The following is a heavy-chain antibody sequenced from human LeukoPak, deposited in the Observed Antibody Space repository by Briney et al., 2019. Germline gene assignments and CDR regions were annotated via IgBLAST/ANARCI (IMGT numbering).Heavy chain of an antibody. CDR1: GFTFSSYS. Sequence: PGGSLRLSCAASGFTFSSYSMNWVRQAPGKGLEWVSSISSSSSYIYYADSVKGRFTTSRDNAKNSLYLQMNSLRAEDTAVYYCARDARGGSSWRAPEKMEGAFDIWGQGTMVTVSS. V-gene: IGHV3-21*01. J-gene: IGHJ3*02. CDR2: ISSSSSYI. CDR3: ARDARGGSSWRAPEKMEGAFDI. D-gene: IGHD6-13*01.